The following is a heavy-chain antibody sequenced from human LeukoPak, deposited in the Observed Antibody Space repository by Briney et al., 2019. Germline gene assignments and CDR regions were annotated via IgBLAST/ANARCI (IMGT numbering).Heavy chain of an antibody. CDR3: ASAYDSGSLVQN. V-gene: IGHV4-31*03. Sequence: PSETLSLTCTVSGGSISSAGYHWSWIRQHPGKGLEWIGYIYYSGSTHYNPSLKSRVTISVDTSKNQFSLKLSSVTAADMAIYFCASAYDSGSLVQNWGQGTLVTVSS. D-gene: IGHD3-10*01. CDR2: IYYSGST. CDR1: GGSISSAGYH. J-gene: IGHJ4*02.